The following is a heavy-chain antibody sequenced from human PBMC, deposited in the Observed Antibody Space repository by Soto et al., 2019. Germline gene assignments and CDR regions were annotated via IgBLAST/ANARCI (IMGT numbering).Heavy chain of an antibody. Sequence: PGESLKIWCNGAGYTFTNYWIGWVRQMPGKGPEWMGIIYPGDSDTKYNPSFQGQVTISADKSITTTYLQWSSLKASDTAIYYCAASIFYYGMDVWGQGTTVTVSS. V-gene: IGHV5-51*01. CDR1: GYTFTNYW. CDR3: AASIFYYGMDV. J-gene: IGHJ6*02. CDR2: IYPGDSDT.